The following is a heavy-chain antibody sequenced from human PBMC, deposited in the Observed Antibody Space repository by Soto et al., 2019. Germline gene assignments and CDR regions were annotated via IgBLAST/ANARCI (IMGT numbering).Heavy chain of an antibody. Sequence: PSETLSLTCTVSGGSISSSSYYWGWIRQPPGKGLEWIGSIYYSGSTYYNPSLKSRVTISVDTSKNQFSLKLSSVTAADTAVYYCATSGIAVAGSPRNGMDVWGQGTTVTVSS. J-gene: IGHJ6*02. V-gene: IGHV4-39*01. D-gene: IGHD6-19*01. CDR3: ATSGIAVAGSPRNGMDV. CDR2: IYYSGST. CDR1: GGSISSSSYY.